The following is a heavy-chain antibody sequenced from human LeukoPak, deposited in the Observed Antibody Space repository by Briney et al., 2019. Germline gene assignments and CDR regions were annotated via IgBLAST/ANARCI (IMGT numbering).Heavy chain of an antibody. CDR3: ARGGGYGSYWFRDAFDI. CDR2: IYSGGST. V-gene: IGHV3-66*01. Sequence: GGSLRLSCAASGFTVSSSHMSWVRQAPGKGLEWVSVIYSGGSTYYADSVKGRFTISRDNSKNTLYLQMNSLRADDTAVYSRARGGGYGSYWFRDAFDIWGQGTMVTVSS. D-gene: IGHD1-26*01. CDR1: GFTVSSSH. J-gene: IGHJ3*02.